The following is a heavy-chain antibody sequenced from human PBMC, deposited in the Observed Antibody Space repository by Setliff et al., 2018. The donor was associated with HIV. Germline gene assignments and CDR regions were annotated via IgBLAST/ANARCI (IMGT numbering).Heavy chain of an antibody. CDR2: INPSGGST. Sequence: ASVKVSCKASGYTFTRYFMHCVRQAPGQGLEWLGMINPSGGSTWYTQKFQGRVTMTGDTSTNTLYMELSSLRSEDTAVYYCARDGASGSGYYWADYWGQGTLVTVSS. D-gene: IGHD3-3*01. CDR1: GYTFTRYF. CDR3: ARDGASGSGYYWADY. V-gene: IGHV1-46*01. J-gene: IGHJ4*02.